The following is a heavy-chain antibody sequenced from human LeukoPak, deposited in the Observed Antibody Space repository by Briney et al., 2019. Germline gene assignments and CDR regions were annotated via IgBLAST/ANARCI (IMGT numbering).Heavy chain of an antibody. CDR2: INHSGST. CDR3: ARPKNYGDYADAFDI. Sequence: SETLSLTCAVYGGSFSGYYWSWIRQPPGKGLEWIGEINHSGSTNYNPSLKSRVTISVDTSKNQFSLKLSSVTAADTAVYYCARPKNYGDYADAFDIWGQGTVVTVSS. J-gene: IGHJ3*02. D-gene: IGHD4-17*01. V-gene: IGHV4-34*01. CDR1: GGSFSGYY.